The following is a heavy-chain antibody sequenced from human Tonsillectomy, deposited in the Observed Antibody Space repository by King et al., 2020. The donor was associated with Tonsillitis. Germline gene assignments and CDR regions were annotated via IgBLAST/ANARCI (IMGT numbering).Heavy chain of an antibody. CDR3: ARAGAPAGWYEEDYFDY. Sequence: VQLVESGGGVVQPGRSLRLSCAASGFTFSSYAMHWVRQAPGKGLEWVAVISYDGSNKYYADSVKSRFTIYRDNSKNTLYLQMNSLRAEDTAVYYCARAGAPAGWYEEDYFDYWGQGTLVTVSS. CDR2: ISYDGSNK. J-gene: IGHJ4*02. CDR1: GFTFSSYA. V-gene: IGHV3-30*04. D-gene: IGHD6-19*01.